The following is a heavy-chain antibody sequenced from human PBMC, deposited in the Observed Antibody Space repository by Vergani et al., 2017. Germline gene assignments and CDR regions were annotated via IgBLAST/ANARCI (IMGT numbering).Heavy chain of an antibody. J-gene: IGHJ5*02. V-gene: IGHV1-18*01. CDR3: ARASSRYYDFWSGYYSNWFDP. D-gene: IGHD3-3*01. Sequence: QVQLVQSGAEVKKPGASVKVSCKASGYTFTSYGISWVRQAPGQGLEWMGWISAYNGNTNYAQKLQGRVTMTTDTSTSTAYMELRSLRSDDTAVYYCARASSRYYDFWSGYYSNWFDPWGQGTLVTVSS. CDR2: ISAYNGNT. CDR1: GYTFTSYG.